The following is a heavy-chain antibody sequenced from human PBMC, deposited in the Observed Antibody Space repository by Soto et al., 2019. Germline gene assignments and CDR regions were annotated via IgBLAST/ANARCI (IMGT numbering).Heavy chain of an antibody. D-gene: IGHD4-17*01. CDR2: ISWNSGSI. V-gene: IGHV3-9*01. CDR3: SKEKNYGGGSSCYGMDV. CDR1: GCTFDDYA. Sequence: GGSLRLSCAASGCTFDDYAMHWVRQAPGKGLEWVSGISWNSGSIGYADSVKGRSTISRDNAKNSLYLQMNSLRAEDTALYYWSKEKNYGGGSSCYGMDVGAHG. J-gene: IGHJ6*02.